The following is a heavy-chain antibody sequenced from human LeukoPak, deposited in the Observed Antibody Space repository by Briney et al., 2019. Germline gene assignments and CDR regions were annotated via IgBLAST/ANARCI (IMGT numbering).Heavy chain of an antibody. V-gene: IGHV3-23*01. CDR3: AKRSGSSFGYFDY. D-gene: IGHD3-10*01. J-gene: IGHJ4*02. CDR2: ISGSDGST. CDR1: GFTFSNYA. Sequence: PGGSLRLSCTASGFTFSNYAMSWVRQAPGKGLEWVSTISGSDGSTYYADSVKGRFTISRDNSKNTLYLQMNSLRAEDTAVYYCAKRSGSSFGYFDYWGQGTLVTVSS.